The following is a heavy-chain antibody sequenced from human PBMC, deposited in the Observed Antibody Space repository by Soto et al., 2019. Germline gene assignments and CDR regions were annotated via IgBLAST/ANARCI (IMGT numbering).Heavy chain of an antibody. Sequence: QVTLKESGPVLVKPTETLTLTCTVSGFSLSNARMGVSWIRQPPGKALEWLAHIFSNDEKSYSTSLKSRLTISKDTAKSQVVLTMTNMDPVDTATYYCARTHRVGSYGFYYYYGMDVWGQGTTVTVSS. D-gene: IGHD5-18*01. V-gene: IGHV2-26*01. J-gene: IGHJ6*02. CDR3: ARTHRVGSYGFYYYYGMDV. CDR2: IFSNDEK. CDR1: GFSLSNARMG.